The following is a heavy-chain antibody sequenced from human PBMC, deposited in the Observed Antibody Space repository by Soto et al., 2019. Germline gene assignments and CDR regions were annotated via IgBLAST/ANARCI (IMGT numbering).Heavy chain of an antibody. CDR3: AKDSSQYYDFWSGFPNADY. CDR2: ISGSGGST. D-gene: IGHD3-3*01. CDR1: GFTFSSYA. Sequence: PGGSLRLSCAASGFTFSSYAMSWVRQAPGKGLEWVSAISGSGGSTYYADSVKGRFTISRDNSKNTLYLQMNSLRAEDTAVYYCAKDSSQYYDFWSGFPNADYWGQGTLVTVS. J-gene: IGHJ4*02. V-gene: IGHV3-23*01.